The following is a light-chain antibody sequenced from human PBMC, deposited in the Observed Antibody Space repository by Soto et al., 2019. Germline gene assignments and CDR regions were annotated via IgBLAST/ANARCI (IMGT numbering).Light chain of an antibody. Sequence: QSVLTQPTSVSGSPGLSITISCTGTSSDVGAYNYVSWYQQHPGKAPKLIIFEVNNRPSGVSDRFSGSKSGNTASLTISGLQAEDEGDYYCNSYTTAYTWVFGGGTKVTVL. CDR2: EVN. J-gene: IGLJ3*02. CDR1: SSDVGAYNY. V-gene: IGLV2-14*01. CDR3: NSYTTAYTWV.